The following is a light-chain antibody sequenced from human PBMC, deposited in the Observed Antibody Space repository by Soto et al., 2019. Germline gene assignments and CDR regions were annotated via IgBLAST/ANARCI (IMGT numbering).Light chain of an antibody. CDR2: STN. CDR1: SGSVTTSYY. J-gene: IGLJ3*02. CDR3: VLYMGSGIWV. V-gene: IGLV8-61*01. Sequence: QAVVTQEPSFSVCPGRTVTLTCGLSSGSVTTSYYPSWYQQTPGQAPRTLIYSTNTRSSGVPDRFSGSILGNKAALTITGAQAHDESDYYCVLYMGSGIWVFGGGTKVTVL.